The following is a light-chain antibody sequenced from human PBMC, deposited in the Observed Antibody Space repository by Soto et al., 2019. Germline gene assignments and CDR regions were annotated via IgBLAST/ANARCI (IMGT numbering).Light chain of an antibody. V-gene: IGKV1-5*03. CDR1: QSISPW. CDR3: QQYKTYSRT. CDR2: KAS. J-gene: IGKJ2*01. Sequence: DIPMTQSPSTLSASVGDRVTITCRASQSISPWLAWYQQKPGKAPKILIYKASSLESGVPSRFSGSDSGTEFTLTIRSLQPDDFATYYCQQYKTYSRTFGQGTKLEIK.